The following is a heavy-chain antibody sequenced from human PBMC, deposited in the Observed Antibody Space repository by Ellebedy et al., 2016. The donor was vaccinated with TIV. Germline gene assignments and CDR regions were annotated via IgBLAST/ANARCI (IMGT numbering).Heavy chain of an antibody. Sequence: MPSETLSLTCAVYGGSSSGYFWSWIRQPPGKGLEWIGEINYRGGTNYNPSLKSRVIISIETSNNQFSLKLSSVTAADTAIYYCARGVTMLRGNDNYFDPWGQGALVTVSS. CDR1: GGSSSGYF. CDR3: ARGVTMLRGNDNYFDP. J-gene: IGHJ5*02. CDR2: INYRGGT. V-gene: IGHV4-34*01. D-gene: IGHD3-10*01.